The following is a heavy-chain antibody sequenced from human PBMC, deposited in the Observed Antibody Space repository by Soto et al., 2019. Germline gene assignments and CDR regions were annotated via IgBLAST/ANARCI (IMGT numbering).Heavy chain of an antibody. CDR3: ARTLVNYYYDSSGYCPTPFDY. J-gene: IGHJ4*02. V-gene: IGHV4-31*03. D-gene: IGHD3-22*01. Sequence: QVQLQESGPGLVKPSQTLSLTCTVSGGSISSGGYYWSWIRQHPGKGLEWIGYIYYSGSTYYNPSLKSRVTIPVDTSKNQFSLKLSSVTAADTAVYYCARTLVNYYYDSSGYCPTPFDYWGQGTLVTVSS. CDR1: GGSISSGGYY. CDR2: IYYSGST.